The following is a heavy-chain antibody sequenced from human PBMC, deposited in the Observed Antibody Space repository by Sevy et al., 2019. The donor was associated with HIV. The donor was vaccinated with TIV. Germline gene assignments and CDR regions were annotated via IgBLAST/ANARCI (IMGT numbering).Heavy chain of an antibody. Sequence: GWSLRLSCAASGFTFSTYNMNWVRQAPGKGLEWVSSIWSSSSYIYYADSVKGRFTISRDNAKNSLYLQMNSLKVEDTAVYYCARDRTYGSFIDYWGQGTLVTVSS. D-gene: IGHD3-10*01. J-gene: IGHJ4*02. CDR3: ARDRTYGSFIDY. CDR2: IWSSSSYI. CDR1: GFTFSTYN. V-gene: IGHV3-21*01.